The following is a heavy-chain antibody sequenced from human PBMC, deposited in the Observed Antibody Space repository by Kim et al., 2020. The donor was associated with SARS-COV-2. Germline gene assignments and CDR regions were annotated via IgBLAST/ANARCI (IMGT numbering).Heavy chain of an antibody. J-gene: IGHJ2*01. Sequence: ASVKVSCKASGYTFTSYDINWVRQATGQGLEWMGWMNPNSGNTGYAQKFQGRVTMTRNTSISTAYMELSSLRSEDTAVYYCARGRVSRMVRGVIIEWYFDLWGRGTLVTVSS. D-gene: IGHD3-10*01. CDR2: MNPNSGNT. V-gene: IGHV1-8*02. CDR3: ARGRVSRMVRGVIIEWYFDL. CDR1: GYTFTSYD.